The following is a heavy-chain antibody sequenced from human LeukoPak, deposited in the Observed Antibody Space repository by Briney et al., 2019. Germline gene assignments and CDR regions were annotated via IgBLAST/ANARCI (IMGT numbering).Heavy chain of an antibody. CDR2: ISAYNGNT. D-gene: IGHD2-2*01. V-gene: IGHV1-18*01. J-gene: IGHJ4*02. CDR1: GYTFTSYG. CDR3: ARQIRGVPAAKGLDY. Sequence: ASVKVSCKASGYTFTSYGISWVRQAPGQGLEWMGWISAYNGNTNYAQKFQGRVTITADESTSTAYMELSSLRSEDTAVYYCARQIRGVPAAKGLDYWGQGTLVTVSS.